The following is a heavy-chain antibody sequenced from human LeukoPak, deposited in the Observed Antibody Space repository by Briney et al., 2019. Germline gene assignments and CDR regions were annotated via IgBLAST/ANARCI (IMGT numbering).Heavy chain of an antibody. CDR1: GFTFRSYG. D-gene: IGHD2-21*01. Sequence: PGGSLRLSCAASGFTFRSYGISGVGQAPGGGGEGGSPISGVGGYIYYADSVRGRLTISRDNSKNTLHLHLNSLRVEDTAVYYCAKDPEAYSSRWFDSWGQGTLVTVSS. CDR2: ISGVGGYI. V-gene: IGHV3-23*01. J-gene: IGHJ5*01. CDR3: AKDPEAYSSRWFDS.